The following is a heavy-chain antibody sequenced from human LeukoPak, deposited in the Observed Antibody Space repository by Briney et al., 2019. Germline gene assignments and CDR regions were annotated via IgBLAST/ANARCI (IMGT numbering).Heavy chain of an antibody. Sequence: GSLRLSCAASGFTFSSYEMNWVRQPPGKGLEWIGEVNYSGSTDYNPSVKSRVIISVDTSKNQFSLKLSSVTAADTAVYYCARVGDLFRAHRVRGLSPDYYYMDVWGKGTTVTVSS. CDR1: GFTFSSYE. CDR2: VNYSGST. D-gene: IGHD3-10*01. CDR3: ARVGDLFRAHRVRGLSPDYYYMDV. V-gene: IGHV4-34*01. J-gene: IGHJ6*03.